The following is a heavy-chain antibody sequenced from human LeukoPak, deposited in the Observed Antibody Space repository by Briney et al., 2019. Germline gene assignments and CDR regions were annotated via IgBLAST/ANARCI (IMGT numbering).Heavy chain of an antibody. Sequence: PGGSLRLSCAASGFIFNTYWMTWVRKTPGKGLKWVANIKPDGGEKKYVDSVKGRFTISRDNAEDSLYLQMNSLRAEDTAIYYCARHLYHCGGGNCYYYFDYWGQGTLVTVSS. CDR3: ARHLYHCGGGNCYYYFDY. CDR2: IKPDGGEK. V-gene: IGHV3-7*01. J-gene: IGHJ4*02. CDR1: GFIFNTYW. D-gene: IGHD2-21*02.